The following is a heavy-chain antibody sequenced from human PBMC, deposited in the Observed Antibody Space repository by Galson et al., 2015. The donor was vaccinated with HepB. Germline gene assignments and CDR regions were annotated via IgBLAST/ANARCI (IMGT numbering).Heavy chain of an antibody. V-gene: IGHV1-8*01. CDR3: ARDSEETSKTRYLDYYSYGMDV. J-gene: IGHJ6*02. CDR1: GYNFINYD. CDR2: MNPNSGRT. Sequence: SVKVSCKASGYNFINYDINWVRQAPGQGLEWVGWMNPNSGRTFYAQRFQGRVTMTRDTSKNTAYIELSSLRSEDTAVYYCARDSEETSKTRYLDYYSYGMDVWGQGTAVTVSS. D-gene: IGHD2-15*01.